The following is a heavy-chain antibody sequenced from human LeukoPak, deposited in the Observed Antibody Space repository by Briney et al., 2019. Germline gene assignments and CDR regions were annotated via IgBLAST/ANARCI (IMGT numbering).Heavy chain of an antibody. CDR3: TRMTTGHDY. V-gene: IGHV4-34*01. Sequence: PSETLSLTCAVSGVSFYDYYWSWVRQTPGKGLEWLGEINHSGYTNDSPSLKSRVTLSIDTSRKQFSLNRRSVTVADAGIYYCTRMTTGHDYWGQGTLVTVSS. D-gene: IGHD4-17*01. CDR2: INHSGYT. J-gene: IGHJ4*02. CDR1: GVSFYDYY.